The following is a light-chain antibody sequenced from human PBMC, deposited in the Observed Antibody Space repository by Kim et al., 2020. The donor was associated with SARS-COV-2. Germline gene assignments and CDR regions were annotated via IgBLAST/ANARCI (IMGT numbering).Light chain of an antibody. CDR1: QTISTY. CDR3: QQGFRTPYT. Sequence: DIQMTQSPSSLSASVGDRVTITCRGSQTISTYLNWYQLRPGKAPRLLIYAASSLQSGVPSRFSGSGSGTDFTLTISSLQPEDFATYYCQQGFRTPYTFGQGTKLEIK. V-gene: IGKV1-39*01. J-gene: IGKJ2*01. CDR2: AAS.